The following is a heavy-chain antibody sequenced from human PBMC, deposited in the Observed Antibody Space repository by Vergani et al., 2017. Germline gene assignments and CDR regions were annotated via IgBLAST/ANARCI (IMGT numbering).Heavy chain of an antibody. CDR2: ISGSGGNT. J-gene: IGHJ3*01. Sequence: EVQLLESGGGLVQPGGSLRLSCAASGFTFSSYAMSWVRQVPGKGLEWVSGISGSGGNTYYANSVKGRFTISRDNSKNTLYLQMNSLRADDTAVYYCAKDGGEYDKDALDVWGQGTKGTVTS. CDR3: AKDGGEYDKDALDV. D-gene: IGHD2-21*01. V-gene: IGHV3-23*01. CDR1: GFTFSSYA.